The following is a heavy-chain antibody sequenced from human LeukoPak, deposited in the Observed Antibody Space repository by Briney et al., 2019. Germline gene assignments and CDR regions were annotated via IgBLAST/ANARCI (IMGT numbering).Heavy chain of an antibody. CDR2: INHTGRT. V-gene: IGHV4-34*01. CDR1: GGSFNDYY. CDR3: ARQKWKSYSGSYVGYFQS. Sequence: SETLFLTCAVYGGSFNDYYWTWIRQSPGKGLEWIGEINHTGRTNYNPSLKSRVTISVDTSKNQFSLNLNSVTAADTGVYYCARQKWKSYSGSYVGYFQSWGQGTLVTVSS. J-gene: IGHJ1*01. D-gene: IGHD1-26*01.